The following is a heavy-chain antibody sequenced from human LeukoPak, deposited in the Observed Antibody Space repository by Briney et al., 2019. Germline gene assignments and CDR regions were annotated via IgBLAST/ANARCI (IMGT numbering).Heavy chain of an antibody. CDR3: ARASAIVVVPADAESMYYYYYGMDV. CDR1: GFTFSSYS. V-gene: IGHV3-21*01. D-gene: IGHD2-2*01. Sequence: GGSLRLYCAASGFTFSSYSMNWVRQAPGKGLEWVSSISSSSSYIYYADSVKGRFTISRDNAKNSLYLQMNSLRAEDTAVYYCARASAIVVVPADAESMYYYYYGMDVWGQGTTVTVSS. J-gene: IGHJ6*02. CDR2: ISSSSSYI.